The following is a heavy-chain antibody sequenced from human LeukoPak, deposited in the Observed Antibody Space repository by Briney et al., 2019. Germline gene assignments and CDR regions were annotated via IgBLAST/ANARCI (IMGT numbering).Heavy chain of an antibody. CDR2: ISYDGSNI. CDR1: GFTFSSYG. V-gene: IGHV3-30*18. J-gene: IGHJ4*02. D-gene: IGHD6-6*01. CDR3: AKGVSSSSS. Sequence: GGSLRLSCAASGFTFSSYGMHWVRQAPGKGLEWVAVISYDGSNIYYADSVKGRFTISRDNSKNTLYLQMNSLRAEDTAVYYCAKGVSSSSSWGQGTLVTVSS.